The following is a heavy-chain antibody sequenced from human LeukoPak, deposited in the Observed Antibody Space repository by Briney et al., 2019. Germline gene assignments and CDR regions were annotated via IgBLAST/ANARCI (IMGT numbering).Heavy chain of an antibody. CDR1: GFTFSSYS. CDR2: ISSSSSYI. V-gene: IGHV3-21*01. D-gene: IGHD2-8*02. Sequence: PGGSLRLSCAASGFTFSSYSMTWVRQAPGKGLEWVSSISSSSSYIYYADSVKGRFTISRDNAKNTVSLQMNSLRAEDTAIYYCARDLSEKYCIDYWGQGTQVTVSS. CDR3: ARDLSEKYCIDY. J-gene: IGHJ4*02.